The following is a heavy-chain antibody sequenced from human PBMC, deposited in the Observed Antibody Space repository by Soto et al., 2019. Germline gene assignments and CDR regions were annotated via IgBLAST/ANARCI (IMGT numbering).Heavy chain of an antibody. D-gene: IGHD1-26*01. CDR2: IIPIFGTA. V-gene: IGHV1-69*13. CDR1: GGTFSSYA. J-gene: IGHJ6*02. CDR3: GGSYYGYYYYGMDV. Sequence: SVKVSCKASGGTFSSYAISWVRQAPGQGLEWMGGIIPIFGTANYAQKFQGRVTITADESTSTAYMELSSLRSEDTAVYYCGGSYYGYYYYGMDVWGQGTTVTVSS.